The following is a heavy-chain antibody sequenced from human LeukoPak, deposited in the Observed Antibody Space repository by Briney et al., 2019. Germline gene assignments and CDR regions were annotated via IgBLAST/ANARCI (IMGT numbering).Heavy chain of an antibody. D-gene: IGHD2/OR15-2a*01. Sequence: GGSLRLSCAASGFTFSDYFTSWIRQGPGKGLEWVSHIDSSGTIYYADSVKGRATISRDNAKNSLYLQMNSLRAEDTAVYYCARDRAFPNDVFDIWGQGTMVSVSS. J-gene: IGHJ3*02. CDR3: ARDRAFPNDVFDI. CDR1: GFTFSDYF. CDR2: IDSSGTI. V-gene: IGHV3-11*01.